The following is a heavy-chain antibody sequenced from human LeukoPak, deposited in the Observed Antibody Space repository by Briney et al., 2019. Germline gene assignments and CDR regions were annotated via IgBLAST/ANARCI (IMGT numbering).Heavy chain of an antibody. Sequence: GASVKVSCKASGYTFTGCYMHWVRQAPGQGLEWMGWINPNSGGTDSAQKFQGRVTMTRDTSISTAYMELSRLTSDDTAVYYCARNIDMVAASSQVFGGYWGQGTLVTVSS. J-gene: IGHJ4*02. CDR2: INPNSGGT. CDR3: ARNIDMVAASSQVFGGY. CDR1: GYTFTGCY. V-gene: IGHV1-2*02. D-gene: IGHD5-12*01.